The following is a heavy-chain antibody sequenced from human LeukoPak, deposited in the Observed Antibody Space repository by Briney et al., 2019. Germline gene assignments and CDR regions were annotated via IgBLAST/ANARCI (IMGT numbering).Heavy chain of an antibody. CDR2: ISSSGST. J-gene: IGHJ3*02. CDR1: GDSISSGDYY. V-gene: IGHV4-61*02. Sequence: SQTLSLTCTVSGDSISSGDYYWSWIRQPAGKGLEWIGRISSSGSTNYNPSLKSRVTISVDTSKNQFSLKLSSVTAADTAVYYCARGPTRDDVFDIWGQGTMVTVSS. CDR3: ARGPTRDDVFDI.